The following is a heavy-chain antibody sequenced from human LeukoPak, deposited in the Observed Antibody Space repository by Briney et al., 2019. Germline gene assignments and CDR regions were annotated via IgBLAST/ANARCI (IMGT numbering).Heavy chain of an antibody. CDR1: GYTLTKLS. J-gene: IGHJ4*02. CDR2: FDPEDGET. CDR3: ATREFSFESRTDY. Sequence: ASVKVSCKVSGYTLTKLSMHWVRQAPGKGLEWMGGFDPEDGETIYAQKFQGRVTMTEDTSTDTAYMELSSLRSEDTAVYYCATREFSFESRTDYWGQGTLVTVSS. D-gene: IGHD3-3*01. V-gene: IGHV1-24*01.